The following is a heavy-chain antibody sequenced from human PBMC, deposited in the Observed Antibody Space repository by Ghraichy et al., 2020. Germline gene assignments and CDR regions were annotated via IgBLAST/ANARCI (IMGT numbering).Heavy chain of an antibody. J-gene: IGHJ4*02. CDR1: GYTFTGYY. CDR2: INPNSGGT. V-gene: IGHV1-2*04. Sequence: ASVKVSCKASGYTFTGYYMHWVRQAPGQGLEWMGWINPNSGGTNYAQKFQGWVTMTRDTSISTAYMELSRLRSDDTAVYYCARESAWGTYCGGDCRKEFDYWGQGTLVTVSS. D-gene: IGHD2-21*01. CDR3: ARESAWGTYCGGDCRKEFDY.